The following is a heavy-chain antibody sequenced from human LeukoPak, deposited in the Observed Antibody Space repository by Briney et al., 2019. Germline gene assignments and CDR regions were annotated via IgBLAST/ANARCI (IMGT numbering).Heavy chain of an antibody. D-gene: IGHD2-15*01. J-gene: IGHJ6*02. V-gene: IGHV1-2*02. CDR2: INPNSGGT. Sequence: GASVKVSCKGSGYTFTGYYMHWVRQAPGQGLEWMGWINPNSGGTNYAQKFQGRVTMTRDTSISTAYMELSRLRSDDTAVYYCARDWRIGYCSGGSCSGMDVWGQGTTVTVSS. CDR1: GYTFTGYY. CDR3: ARDWRIGYCSGGSCSGMDV.